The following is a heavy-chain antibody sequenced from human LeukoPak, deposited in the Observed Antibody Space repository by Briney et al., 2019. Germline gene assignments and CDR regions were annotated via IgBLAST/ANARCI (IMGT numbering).Heavy chain of an antibody. CDR1: GYTLTELS. CDR3: ATVILTGYYKSEGFDP. J-gene: IGHJ5*02. Sequence: ASVKVSCKVSGYTLTELSMHWVRQAPGKGLEWMGGFYPEDGETIYAQKFQGRVTMTEDTSTDTAYMELSSLRSEDTAVYYCATVILTGYYKSEGFDPWGQGTLVTVSS. V-gene: IGHV1-24*01. CDR2: FYPEDGET. D-gene: IGHD3-9*01.